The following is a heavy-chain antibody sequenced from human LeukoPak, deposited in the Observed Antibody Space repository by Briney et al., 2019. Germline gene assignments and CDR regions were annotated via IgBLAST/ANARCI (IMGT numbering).Heavy chain of an antibody. CDR2: IYYSGST. CDR1: GGSISSSSYY. V-gene: IGHV4-39*07. Sequence: SETLSLTCTVSGGSISSSSYYWGWIRQPPGKGLEWIGSIYYSGSTYYNPSLKSRVTISVDTSKNQFSLKLSSVTAADTAVYYCARVKSYYYYYMDVWGKGTTVTVSS. CDR3: ARVKSYYYYYMDV. J-gene: IGHJ6*03.